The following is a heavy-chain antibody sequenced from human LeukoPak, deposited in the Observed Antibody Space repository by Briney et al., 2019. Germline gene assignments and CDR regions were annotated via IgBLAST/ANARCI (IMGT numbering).Heavy chain of an antibody. Sequence: GVSLRLSCAASGFTFSSYSMNWVRQAPGKGLEWVSSISSSSSYIYYADSVRGRFTISRDNAKNSLYLQMNSLRAEDTAVYYCARAVQKAEDYWGQGTLVTVSS. V-gene: IGHV3-21*01. CDR3: ARAVQKAEDY. J-gene: IGHJ4*02. CDR2: ISSSSSYI. D-gene: IGHD3-10*01. CDR1: GFTFSSYS.